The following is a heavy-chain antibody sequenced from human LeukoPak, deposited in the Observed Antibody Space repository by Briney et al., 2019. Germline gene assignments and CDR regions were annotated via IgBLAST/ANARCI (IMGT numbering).Heavy chain of an antibody. CDR1: GFTFSSYS. CDR3: ATGRATYDYVWGRYRSPFDY. CDR2: ISVSGGST. V-gene: IGHV3-23*01. Sequence: GGSLRLSCAASGFTFSSYSMSWGRQAAGKGLEWVSAISVSGGSTYYADSVKGWFTISRDNSKNTLYLQMNSLIAEYTALNYCATGRATYDYVWGRYRSPFDYWGQGTLVTVSS. D-gene: IGHD3-16*02. J-gene: IGHJ4*02.